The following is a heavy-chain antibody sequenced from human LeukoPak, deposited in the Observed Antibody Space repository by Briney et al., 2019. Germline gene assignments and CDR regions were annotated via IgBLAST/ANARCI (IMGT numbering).Heavy chain of an antibody. V-gene: IGHV1-46*01. CDR1: GYTVTNYY. D-gene: IGHD2-21*01. CDR2: INPSTNGW. Sequence: ASVKVSCKAPGYTVTNYYMHWVRQAPRQGLEWMGMINPSTNGWTYAQKFQGRVTVTSDTSTSTVYMELSSLRSEDTAVYYCARSGMWFSTNDWGQGTLITVSS. J-gene: IGHJ4*02. CDR3: ARSGMWFSTND.